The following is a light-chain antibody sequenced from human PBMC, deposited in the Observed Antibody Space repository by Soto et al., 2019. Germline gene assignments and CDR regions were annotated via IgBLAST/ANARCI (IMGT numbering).Light chain of an antibody. CDR3: QQRSNWPPVLT. V-gene: IGKV3-11*01. CDR1: QSVSSY. Sequence: EIVLTQSPATLSSSPGERATLSCRASQSVSSYLAWYQQKPGQAPRLLIYDASNRATGIPARFSGSGSGTDLTLTISSLEPEDFAVYYCQQRSNWPPVLTFGGGTKVEIK. J-gene: IGKJ4*01. CDR2: DAS.